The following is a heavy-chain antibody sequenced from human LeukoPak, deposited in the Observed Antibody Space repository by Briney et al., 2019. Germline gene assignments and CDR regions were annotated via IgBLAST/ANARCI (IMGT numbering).Heavy chain of an antibody. CDR3: ARDAEYYYGSGSYSSGIDV. V-gene: IGHV4-31*03. CDR2: IYYSGST. CDR1: GGSISSSGYY. J-gene: IGHJ6*02. Sequence: PSETLSLTCTVSGGSISSSGYYWSWIRQHPGKGLEWIGYIYYSGSTYYNPSLKSRVTISADTSKNQFSLKLSSVTAADTAVYYCARDAEYYYGSGSYSSGIDVRDQGTTVTVSS. D-gene: IGHD3-10*01.